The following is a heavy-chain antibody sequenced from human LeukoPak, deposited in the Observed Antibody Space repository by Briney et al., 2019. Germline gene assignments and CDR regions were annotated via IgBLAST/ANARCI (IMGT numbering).Heavy chain of an antibody. CDR2: ISASNSNT. J-gene: IGHJ4*02. D-gene: IGHD3-22*01. V-gene: IGHV3-23*01. CDR1: GFTFSSYA. Sequence: PGGSLRLSCAGSGFTFSSYAMTWVRQAPGKGLKWVSGISASNSNTYHADSVKGRFTISRDNSKGTLYLQMNSLRVEDTAVYYCAKGSSDSWYSALEYWGQGTLVTVSS. CDR3: AKGSSDSWYSALEY.